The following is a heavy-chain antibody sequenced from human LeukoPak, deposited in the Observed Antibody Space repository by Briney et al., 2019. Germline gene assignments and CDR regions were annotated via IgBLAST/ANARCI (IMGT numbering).Heavy chain of an antibody. CDR1: GDSMRSYY. D-gene: IGHD6-19*01. V-gene: IGHV4-59*01. CDR2: IYYSGST. J-gene: IGHJ1*01. CDR3: ARGGYSSGLYGNFQH. Sequence: PSETLSLTCSVSGDSMRSYYWSWIRQPPGKGLELMGYIYYSGSTNYNPSLKSRVSISVDTSKNQLSLKLRSVTAADTAVYYCARGGYSSGLYGNFQHWGQGTLVTVSS.